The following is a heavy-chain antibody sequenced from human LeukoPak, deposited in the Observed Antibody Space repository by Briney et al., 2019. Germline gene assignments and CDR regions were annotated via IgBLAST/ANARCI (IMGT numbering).Heavy chain of an antibody. CDR2: IYYSGST. D-gene: IGHD2-15*01. J-gene: IGHJ4*02. Sequence: PSETLSLTCTVSGGSISGYYWNWIRQPPGKGLEWIGYIYYSGSTNYNPSLKSRVTISVDTSKNQFSLKLSSVTAADTAVYYCARDVGGGPFFDFRGQGTLVTVSS. V-gene: IGHV4-59*12. CDR3: ARDVGGGPFFDF. CDR1: GGSISGYY.